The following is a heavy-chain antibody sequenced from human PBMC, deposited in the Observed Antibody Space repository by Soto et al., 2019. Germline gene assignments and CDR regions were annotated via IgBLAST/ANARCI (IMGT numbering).Heavy chain of an antibody. D-gene: IGHD2-15*01. CDR3: ARHFPPFYWCSGGSCYYNYFDY. CDR1: GGSISSSSYY. J-gene: IGHJ4*02. Sequence: QLQLQESGPGLVKPSETLSLTCTVSGGSISSSSYYWGWIRQPPGKGLEWIGSIYYSGSTYYNPSLKSRVTISVDTSKNQFSLKLSSVTAADTAVYYCARHFPPFYWCSGGSCYYNYFDYWGQGTLVTVSS. CDR2: IYYSGST. V-gene: IGHV4-39*01.